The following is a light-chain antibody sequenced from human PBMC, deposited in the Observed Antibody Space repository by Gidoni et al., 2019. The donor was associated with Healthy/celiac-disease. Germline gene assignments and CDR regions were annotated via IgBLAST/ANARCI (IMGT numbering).Light chain of an antibody. V-gene: IGKV3-20*01. Sequence: EIVLTQSPGTLSLSPGERATLSCRASQSVSSSYLAWYQQKPGQAPRLLIYGASSRATGIPDRFSSSGSGTDFTLTISRLEPEDFAVYYCQQYGSSPPITFXQXTRLEIK. CDR3: QQYGSSPPIT. J-gene: IGKJ5*01. CDR2: GAS. CDR1: QSVSSSY.